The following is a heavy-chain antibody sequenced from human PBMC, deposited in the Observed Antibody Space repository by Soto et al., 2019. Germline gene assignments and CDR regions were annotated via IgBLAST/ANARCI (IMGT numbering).Heavy chain of an antibody. J-gene: IGHJ4*02. CDR3: ARGYGSGSYVDY. Sequence: SETLSLTCAVYGGSFSGYYWSWIRQPPGKGLEWIGEIDHSGSTNYNPSLKSRVTISVDTSKNQFSLKLSSVTAADTAVYYCARGYGSGSYVDYWGQGTLVTVSS. D-gene: IGHD3-10*01. CDR2: IDHSGST. CDR1: GGSFSGYY. V-gene: IGHV4-34*01.